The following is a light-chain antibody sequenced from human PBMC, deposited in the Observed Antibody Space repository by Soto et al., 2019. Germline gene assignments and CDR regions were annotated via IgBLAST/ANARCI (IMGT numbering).Light chain of an antibody. CDR3: SSFAGGGNPVL. J-gene: IGLJ2*01. CDR2: EVT. V-gene: IGLV2-8*01. CDR1: SSDVGGYNY. Sequence: QSVLTQPPSASGSLGQSVTISCTGTSSDVGGYNYVSWHQQHPGKAPKVMIYEVTKRPPGVPDRFSGSKSGNTASLTVSGLLAEDEADYHCSSFAGGGNPVLLGGGTKLTVL.